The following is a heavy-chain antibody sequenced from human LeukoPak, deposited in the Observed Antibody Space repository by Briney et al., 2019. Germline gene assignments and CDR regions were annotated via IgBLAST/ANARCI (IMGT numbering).Heavy chain of an antibody. CDR3: ARNLFASGIYTVAH. CDR1: GYTFTGYY. CDR2: INPDSGNT. D-gene: IGHD3-10*01. J-gene: IGHJ4*02. V-gene: IGHV1-8*03. Sequence: GASVKVSCKASGYTFTGYYIHWVRQAPGQGLEWMGWINPDSGNTGYAQKFQGRITITRNTSISTAYMELSSLRSDDTAVYYCARNLFASGIYTVAHWGQGTLVTVSS.